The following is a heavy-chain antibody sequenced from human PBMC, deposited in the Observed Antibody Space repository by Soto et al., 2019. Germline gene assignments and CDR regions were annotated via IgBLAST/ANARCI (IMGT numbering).Heavy chain of an antibody. Sequence: SSETLSLTCTVSGGSISSYYWSWTRQPPGKGLEWIGYIYYSGSTNYNPSLKSRVTISVDTSKNQFSLKLSSVTAADTAVYYCARSALTPGYYYMDVWGKGTTVTVSS. CDR1: GGSISSYY. V-gene: IGHV4-59*08. CDR2: IYYSGST. J-gene: IGHJ6*03. CDR3: ARSALTPGYYYMDV.